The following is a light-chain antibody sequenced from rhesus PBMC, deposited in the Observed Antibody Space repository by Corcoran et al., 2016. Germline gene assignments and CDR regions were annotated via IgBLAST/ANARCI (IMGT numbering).Light chain of an antibody. CDR2: EVN. CDR1: SNDIGANKY. J-gene: IGLJ6*01. V-gene: IGLV2-32*02. CDR3: SSFAANNSFV. Sequence: QAALTQPRSVSASPGQSVTISCTGTSNDIGANKYVSWYRQHPGTAPKVLIYEVNKRAFGVSARVSGAKSGNTAPLTISGLQAEDEADYDCSSFAANNSFVFGSGTKLTV.